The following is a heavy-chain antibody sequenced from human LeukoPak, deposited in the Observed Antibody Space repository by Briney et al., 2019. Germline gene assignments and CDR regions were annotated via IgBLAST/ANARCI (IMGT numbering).Heavy chain of an antibody. Sequence: SETLSLTCTVSGGSISSDNYFWTWIRQSAGKGLEFIGRVFTRGTTDPNPSFKSRVTISLDTSKNQFSLKLSSVTAADTAIYYCAREPAGTYYRFDPWGQGILVTVSS. D-gene: IGHD1-26*01. CDR3: AREPAGTYYRFDP. CDR1: GGSISSDNYF. J-gene: IGHJ5*02. V-gene: IGHV4-61*02. CDR2: VFTRGTT.